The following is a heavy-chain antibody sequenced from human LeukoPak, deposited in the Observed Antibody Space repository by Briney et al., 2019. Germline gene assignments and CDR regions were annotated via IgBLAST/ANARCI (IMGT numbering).Heavy chain of an antibody. CDR3: ARGLEDY. V-gene: IGHV4-59*01. CDR2: IYYSGST. CDR1: GVSISSYY. D-gene: IGHD5-12*01. Sequence: KTSETLSLTCTVSGVSISSYYWSWIRQPPGKGLEWIGYIYYSGSTNYNPSLKSRVTISVDTSKNQFSLKLSSVTAADTAVYYCARGLEDYWGQGTLVTVSS. J-gene: IGHJ4*02.